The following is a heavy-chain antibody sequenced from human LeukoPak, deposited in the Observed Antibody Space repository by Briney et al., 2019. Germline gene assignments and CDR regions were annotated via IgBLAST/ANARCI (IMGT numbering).Heavy chain of an antibody. D-gene: IGHD6-13*01. CDR1: GFTFSNAW. CDR3: TTAPYSSSWGMIDY. Sequence: PGGSLRLSCTASGFTFSNAWMSWVRQAPGKGLEWVGRIKSKTDGGTTDYAAPVKGRFTISRDDSKNTLYLQMNSLKTEDTAVYYCTTAPYSSSWGMIDYWGQGTLVTVSS. V-gene: IGHV3-15*01. CDR2: IKSKTDGGTT. J-gene: IGHJ4*02.